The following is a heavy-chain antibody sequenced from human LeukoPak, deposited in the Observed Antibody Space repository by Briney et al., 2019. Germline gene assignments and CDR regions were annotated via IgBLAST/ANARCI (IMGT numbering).Heavy chain of an antibody. D-gene: IGHD6-19*01. J-gene: IGHJ4*02. Sequence: PSETLSLTCAVSGYSISSGYYWGWIRQPPGKGLEWIGIIYHSGSTYYNPSLKSRVTISVDTSKNQFSLKLSSVTAADTAVYYCARRDSSGCNDYWGQGTLVTVSS. CDR1: GYSISSGYY. V-gene: IGHV4-38-2*01. CDR3: ARRDSSGCNDY. CDR2: IYHSGST.